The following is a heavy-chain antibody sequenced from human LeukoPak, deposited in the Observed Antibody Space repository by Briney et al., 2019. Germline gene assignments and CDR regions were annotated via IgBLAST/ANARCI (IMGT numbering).Heavy chain of an antibody. J-gene: IGHJ6*02. D-gene: IGHD2-15*01. CDR2: ISGSGGST. Sequence: GGSLRLSCAASGFTFSSYAMSWVRQAPGKGLEWVSAISGSGGSTYYADSVKGRFTISRDNSKNTLYLQMNSLRAEDTAVYYCAGTVAAPDYYYGMDVWGQGTTVTVSS. V-gene: IGHV3-23*01. CDR3: AGTVAAPDYYYGMDV. CDR1: GFTFSSYA.